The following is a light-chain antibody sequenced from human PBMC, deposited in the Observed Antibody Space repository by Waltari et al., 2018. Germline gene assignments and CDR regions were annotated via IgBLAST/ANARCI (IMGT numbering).Light chain of an antibody. CDR3: QQYNNWPPN. Sequence: EIVMTQSPATLSVSPGERATLSCRASQSVSSNLAWYQQKPGQAPRLLIYGASTWATGIPSMFSGSGSGTEFTLTISSLQSEDFAVYYCQQYNNWPPNFGQGTRLEIK. CDR2: GAS. CDR1: QSVSSN. V-gene: IGKV3-15*01. J-gene: IGKJ5*01.